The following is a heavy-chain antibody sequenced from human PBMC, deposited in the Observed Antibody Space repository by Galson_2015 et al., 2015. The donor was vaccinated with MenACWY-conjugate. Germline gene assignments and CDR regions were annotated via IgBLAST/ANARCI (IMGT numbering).Heavy chain of an antibody. D-gene: IGHD6-13*01. CDR2: INSDGSST. Sequence: SLRLSCAASGFTFSSYWMHWVRHAPGKGLVWVSRINSDGSSTSYADSVKGRFTISRDNAKNKLYLQMNSLRAEDTAVYYCARVERVSLDREQQLTYYYYGMDVWGQGTTVTVSS. J-gene: IGHJ6*02. CDR3: ARVERVSLDREQQLTYYYYGMDV. CDR1: GFTFSSYW. V-gene: IGHV3-74*01.